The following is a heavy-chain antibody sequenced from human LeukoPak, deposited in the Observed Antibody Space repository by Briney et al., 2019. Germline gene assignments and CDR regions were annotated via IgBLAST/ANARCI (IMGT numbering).Heavy chain of an antibody. Sequence: SQTLSLTCTVSGGSISSGGYYWSWIRQHPGKGLEWIGYIYYSGSTYYNPSLKSRVTISVDTSKNQFSLKLSSVTAADTAVYYCARGRSLPYYYYYGMDVWGQGTTVTVSS. J-gene: IGHJ6*02. V-gene: IGHV4-31*03. CDR1: GGSISSGGYY. CDR2: IYYSGST. CDR3: ARGRSLPYYYYYGMDV.